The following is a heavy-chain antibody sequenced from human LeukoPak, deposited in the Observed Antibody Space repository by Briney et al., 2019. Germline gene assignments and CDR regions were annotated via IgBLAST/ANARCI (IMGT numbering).Heavy chain of an antibody. V-gene: IGHV3-15*01. D-gene: IGHD3-22*01. Sequence: SGGSLRLSRAASGFTFSNDWMTWVRQAPGKGLEWVGRVKSNTDGGTTDYAAPVKGRFTISRHDSRATMYLQMNSLKTEDTAVYYCTRERSFYYDRSGFLDSWGQGTLVNVSS. J-gene: IGHJ4*02. CDR1: GFTFSNDW. CDR2: VKSNTDGGTT. CDR3: TRERSFYYDRSGFLDS.